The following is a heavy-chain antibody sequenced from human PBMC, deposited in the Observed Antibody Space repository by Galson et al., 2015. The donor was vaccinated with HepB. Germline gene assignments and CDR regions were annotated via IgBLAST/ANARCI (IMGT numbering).Heavy chain of an antibody. CDR3: AKDQAHSTNWRLRTGGYDYFDS. CDR1: GYTLTELS. J-gene: IGHJ4*02. V-gene: IGHV1-24*01. CDR2: FDPEDGET. Sequence: SCKVSGYTLTELSMHWVRQTPGKGLEWMGRFDPEDGETSYAQKFQGRVTMTEDTSTDTAYMELSSLTSEDTAIYYCAKDQAHSTNWRLRTGGYDYFDSWGQGALVTVSS. D-gene: IGHD6-13*01.